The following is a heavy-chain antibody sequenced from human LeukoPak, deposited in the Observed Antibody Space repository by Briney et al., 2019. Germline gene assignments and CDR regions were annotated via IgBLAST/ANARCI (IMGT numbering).Heavy chain of an antibody. CDR3: ATLGLLRGAGFNLATHFDY. Sequence: PSETLSLTCTVSGGSISSSSYYWGWIRQPPGKGLEWIGSIYYSGSTYYNPSLKSPLPISVDTSKNPFSLKLSSVPAADTAVYYCATLGLLRGAGFNLATHFDYWGQGTLVAVSS. D-gene: IGHD1-26*01. J-gene: IGHJ4*02. CDR2: IYYSGST. CDR1: GGSISSSSYY. V-gene: IGHV4-39*01.